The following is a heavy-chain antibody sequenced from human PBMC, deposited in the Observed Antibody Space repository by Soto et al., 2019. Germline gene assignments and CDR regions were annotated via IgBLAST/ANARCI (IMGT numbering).Heavy chain of an antibody. D-gene: IGHD6-13*01. CDR2: INHSGST. CDR3: ARGRFRRHSSSRHASHYGMDG. V-gene: IGHV4-34*01. Sequence: SETLSLTCAVYGGSFSGYYWSWIRQPPGKGLEWIGEINHSGSTNYNPSLKSRVTISVDTSKNQFSLKLSSVTAADTAVYYCARGRFRRHSSSRHASHYGMDGGGQGTTVT. J-gene: IGHJ6*01. CDR1: GGSFSGYY.